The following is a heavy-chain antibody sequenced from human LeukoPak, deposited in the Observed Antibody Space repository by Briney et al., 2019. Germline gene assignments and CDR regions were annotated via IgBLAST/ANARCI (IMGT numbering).Heavy chain of an antibody. J-gene: IGHJ3*02. CDR2: IYTSGST. D-gene: IGHD3-10*01. CDR3: ATFMVRGVDGSDAFDI. Sequence: SETLSLTCTVSGGSIISGSYYWRWIRQPAGKGLVWIGRIYTSGSTNYNPSLKSRVTISVDTSKNQFSLKLSSVTAADTAVYYCATFMVRGVDGSDAFDIWGQGTMVTVSS. V-gene: IGHV4-61*02. CDR1: GGSIISGSYY.